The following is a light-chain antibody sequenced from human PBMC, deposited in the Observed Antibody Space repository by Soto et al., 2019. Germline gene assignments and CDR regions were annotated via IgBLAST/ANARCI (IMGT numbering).Light chain of an antibody. Sequence: EIVMTQSPATLSVSPGERATLSCRASQSISSNLAWYQQKPGQAPRLLIYGASTRATGIPATFSGSGSGTEFTLTISRLQSEDFAVYYCQQYNNWPFTFGHGTKVDIK. CDR1: QSISSN. J-gene: IGKJ3*01. CDR3: QQYNNWPFT. CDR2: GAS. V-gene: IGKV3-15*01.